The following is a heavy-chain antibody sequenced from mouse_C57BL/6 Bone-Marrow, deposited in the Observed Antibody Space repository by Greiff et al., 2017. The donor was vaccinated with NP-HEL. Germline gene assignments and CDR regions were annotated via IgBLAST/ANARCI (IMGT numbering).Heavy chain of an antibody. Sequence: EVQLVESGGGLVKPGGSLKLSCAASGFTFSDYGMHWVRQAPEKGLEWVAYISSGSSTIYYADTVKGRFTISRDNAKNTLFLQMTSLRSEDTAMYYCARGPIYYYGSSSMDYWGQGTSVTVSS. CDR2: ISSGSSTI. J-gene: IGHJ4*01. CDR3: ARGPIYYYGSSSMDY. D-gene: IGHD1-1*01. V-gene: IGHV5-17*01. CDR1: GFTFSDYG.